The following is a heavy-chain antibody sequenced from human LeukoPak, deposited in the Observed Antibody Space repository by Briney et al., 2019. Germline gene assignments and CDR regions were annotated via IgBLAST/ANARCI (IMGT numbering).Heavy chain of an antibody. J-gene: IGHJ6*02. Sequence: GASVTVSFTASGYTFTGYYMHWVRQAPGQGLEWMGWINPNSGGTNYAQKFQGRVTMTRDTSISTAYMELSRLRSDDTAVYYCARAEVAVAGIYYYYGMDVWGQGTTVTVSS. V-gene: IGHV1-2*02. CDR3: ARAEVAVAGIYYYYGMDV. CDR1: GYTFTGYY. D-gene: IGHD6-19*01. CDR2: INPNSGGT.